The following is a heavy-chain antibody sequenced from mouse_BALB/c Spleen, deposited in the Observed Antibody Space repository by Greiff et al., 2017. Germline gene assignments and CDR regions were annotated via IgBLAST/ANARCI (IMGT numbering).Heavy chain of an antibody. Sequence: EVNLVESGGGLVKPGGSLKLSCAASGFTFSSYAMSWVRQSPEKRLEWVAEISSGGSYTYYPDTVTGRFTISRDNAKNTLYLEMSSLRSEDTAMYYCARADYYGSSYVGWGQGTLVTVSA. CDR1: GFTFSSYA. CDR2: ISSGGSYT. D-gene: IGHD1-1*01. CDR3: ARADYYGSSYVG. V-gene: IGHV5-9-4*01. J-gene: IGHJ3*01.